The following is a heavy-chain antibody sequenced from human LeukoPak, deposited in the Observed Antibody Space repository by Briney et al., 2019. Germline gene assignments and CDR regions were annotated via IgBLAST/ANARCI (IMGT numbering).Heavy chain of an antibody. Sequence: PSETLSLTCTISGGSTGGSIGDYFWTWTRQPAGKGLEYIGRISPSGTTNYNPSLKSRVTMSVDTSKNQFSLKLSSVTAADTAVYYCATAPTGYSSGWYVDYYFDYWGQGTLVTVSS. J-gene: IGHJ4*02. D-gene: IGHD6-19*01. CDR3: ATAPTGYSSGWYVDYYFDY. CDR1: GGSTGGSIGDYF. CDR2: ISPSGTT. V-gene: IGHV4-4*07.